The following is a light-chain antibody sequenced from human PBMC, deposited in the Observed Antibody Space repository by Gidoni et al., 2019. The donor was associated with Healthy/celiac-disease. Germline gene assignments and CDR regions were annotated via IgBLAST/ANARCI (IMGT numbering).Light chain of an antibody. CDR3: QQYGSSPYT. V-gene: IGKV3-20*01. CDR1: QSVSSSY. Sequence: ELVLTQSPGTLSLSPGVRATLTCSASQSVSSSYSAWYQQKPGQAPRILIYGASSRATGIPDRFSGSGSGTDFTLTISRLEPEDFAVYYCQQYGSSPYTFGQGTKLEIK. CDR2: GAS. J-gene: IGKJ2*01.